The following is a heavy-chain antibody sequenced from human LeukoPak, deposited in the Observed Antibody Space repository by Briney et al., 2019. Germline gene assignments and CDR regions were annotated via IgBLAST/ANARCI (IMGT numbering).Heavy chain of an antibody. CDR3: ARVYYDSSSDTTFDY. Sequence: ASVKVSCKASGGTFSSYAISWVRQAPGQGLEWMGWINPNSGGTNYAQKFQGRVTMTRDTSISTAYMELSRLRSDDTAVYYCARVYYDSSSDTTFDYWGQGTLVTVSS. J-gene: IGHJ4*02. D-gene: IGHD3-22*01. CDR2: INPNSGGT. CDR1: GGTFSSYA. V-gene: IGHV1-2*02.